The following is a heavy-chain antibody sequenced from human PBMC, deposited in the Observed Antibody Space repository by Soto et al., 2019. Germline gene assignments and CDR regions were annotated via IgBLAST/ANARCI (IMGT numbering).Heavy chain of an antibody. Sequence: GSLSLSCAASEVPFRIYEMNWVRPAPVKGLEWVSYISSSGSTIYYADSVKGRFTISRDNAKNSLYLQMNSLRAEDTAVYYCAREEDSSGWQYYWGQGTLVTVS. D-gene: IGHD6-19*01. CDR2: ISSSGSTI. CDR1: EVPFRIYE. J-gene: IGHJ4*02. CDR3: AREEDSSGWQYY. V-gene: IGHV3-48*03.